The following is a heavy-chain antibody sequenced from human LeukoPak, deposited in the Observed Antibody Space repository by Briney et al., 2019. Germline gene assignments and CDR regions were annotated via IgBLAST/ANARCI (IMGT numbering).Heavy chain of an antibody. CDR2: INNSSSTI. D-gene: IGHD1-26*01. J-gene: IGHJ4*02. Sequence: GGSLRLSCAASGFTFSSYSMNWVRQAPGKGLEWVSYINNSSSTIYYADSVKGRFTISRDNSKNTLYLQMNSLRAEDTAVYYCAKAEWELLEGYWGQGTLVTVSS. CDR1: GFTFSSYS. V-gene: IGHV3-48*01. CDR3: AKAEWELLEGY.